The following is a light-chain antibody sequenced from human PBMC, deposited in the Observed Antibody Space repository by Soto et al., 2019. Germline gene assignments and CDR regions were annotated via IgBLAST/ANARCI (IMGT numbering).Light chain of an antibody. CDR2: GAS. Sequence: EIVLTQSPGTLSLSPGERATLSCRASQSVTSGYLGWYQQKPGQAPRRLIYGASSRATGISDRFSGSGSGTDFTLTISRLEPEDFAVYYCQQYATSPPMYTFGQGTKVEIK. V-gene: IGKV3-20*01. CDR1: QSVTSGY. J-gene: IGKJ2*01. CDR3: QQYATSPPMYT.